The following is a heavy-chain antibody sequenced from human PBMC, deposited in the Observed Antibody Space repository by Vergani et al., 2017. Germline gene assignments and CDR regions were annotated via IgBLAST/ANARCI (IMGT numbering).Heavy chain of an antibody. CDR1: GYSFTSYW. V-gene: IGHV5-10-1*01. D-gene: IGHD3-10*01. CDR3: ARRVTMVRGGNYYYYGMDV. Sequence: EVQLVQSGAEVKKPGESLRISCKGSGYSFTSYWISWVRQMPGKGLEWMGRIDPSDSYTNYSPSFQGHVTISADKSISTAYLQWSSLKASDTAMYYCARRVTMVRGGNYYYYGMDVWGQGTTVTVS. J-gene: IGHJ6*02. CDR2: IDPSDSYT.